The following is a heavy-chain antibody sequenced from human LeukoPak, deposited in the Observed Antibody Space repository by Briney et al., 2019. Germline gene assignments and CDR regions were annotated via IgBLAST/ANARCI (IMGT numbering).Heavy chain of an antibody. CDR3: ARAFTGYSSSWYPGDDYYFDY. CDR2: ISYDGSNK. CDR1: GFTFSTYT. J-gene: IGHJ4*02. Sequence: GGSLRLSCAASGFTFSTYTMNWVRQAPGKGLEWVALISYDGSNKYYADSVKGRFTISRDNSKNTLYVQMNSLRAEDTAVYYCARAFTGYSSSWYPGDDYYFDYWGQGTLVTVSS. D-gene: IGHD6-13*01. V-gene: IGHV3-30-3*01.